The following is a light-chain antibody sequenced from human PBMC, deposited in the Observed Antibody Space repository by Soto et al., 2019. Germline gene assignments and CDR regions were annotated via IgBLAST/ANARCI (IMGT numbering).Light chain of an antibody. CDR2: GAS. Sequence: EIVMTQSPATLSVSPGERATLSCRASQSVNSNLVWYQQKPGQAPRLLNYGASTRATGIPGRFSGSGYGTEFTLTISSLQSEDFAVYYCQQYNNWLWTFGQGTKVEIK. CDR3: QQYNNWLWT. V-gene: IGKV3-15*01. CDR1: QSVNSN. J-gene: IGKJ1*01.